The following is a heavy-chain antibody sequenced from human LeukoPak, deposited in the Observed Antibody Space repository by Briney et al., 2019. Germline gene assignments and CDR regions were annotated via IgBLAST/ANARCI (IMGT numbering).Heavy chain of an antibody. CDR2: INWNSVST. V-gene: IGHV3-20*04. Sequence: PGGSLRLSCAASGFMFNDYGMSWVRQVPGKGLEWVSGINWNSVSTSYEDSVKGRFTISRDNAKNSLYLQMNSPRAEDTAMYFCARDVICFYDGSGYYDGGDSWGQGTLVSVSS. CDR3: ARDVICFYDGSGYYDGGDS. CDR1: GFMFNDYG. J-gene: IGHJ5*01. D-gene: IGHD3-22*01.